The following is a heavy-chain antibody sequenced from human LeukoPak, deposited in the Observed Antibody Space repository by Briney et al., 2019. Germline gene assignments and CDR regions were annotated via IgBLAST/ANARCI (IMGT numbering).Heavy chain of an antibody. V-gene: IGHV3-48*03. Sequence: GGSLRLSCAASGFTFSNFEMNWVRQIPGKGLEWLSFITRSSRIIYYADSVKGRFTISRDNANNSLHLQMNSLRVEGTGIYFCAKERENYFEFDFWGQGTLATVSS. CDR3: AKERENYFEFDF. CDR1: GFTFSNFE. J-gene: IGHJ4*02. D-gene: IGHD1-7*01. CDR2: ITRSSRII.